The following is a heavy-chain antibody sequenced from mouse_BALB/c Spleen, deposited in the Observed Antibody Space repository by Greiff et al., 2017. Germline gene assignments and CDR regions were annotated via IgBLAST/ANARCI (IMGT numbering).Heavy chain of an antibody. CDR3: ARDRDYFDY. CDR2: INPSTGYT. Sequence: QVQLQQSGAELAKPGASVKMSCKASGYTFTSYWMHWVKQRPGQGLEWIGYINPSTGYTENNQKFKDKATLTADKSSSTAYMQLSSLTSEDSAVYYCARDRDYFDYWGQGTTLTVSS. D-gene: IGHD3-2*01. J-gene: IGHJ2*01. V-gene: IGHV1-7*01. CDR1: GYTFTSYW.